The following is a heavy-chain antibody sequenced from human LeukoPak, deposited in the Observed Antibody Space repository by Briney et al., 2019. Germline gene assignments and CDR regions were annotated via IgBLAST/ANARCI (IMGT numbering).Heavy chain of an antibody. CDR1: GGSISSYY. V-gene: IGHV4-59*12. Sequence: SETLSLTCTVSGGSISSYYWSWIRQPPGKGLEWIGYIYYSGSTNYNPSLKSRVTISVDTSKNQFSLKLSSVAAADTAVYYCASAPRLLWRFDPWGQGTLVTVSS. CDR2: IYYSGST. J-gene: IGHJ5*02. D-gene: IGHD2-21*01. CDR3: ASAPRLLWRFDP.